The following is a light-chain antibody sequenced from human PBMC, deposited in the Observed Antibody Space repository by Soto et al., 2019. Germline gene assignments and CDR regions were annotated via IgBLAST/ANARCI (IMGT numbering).Light chain of an antibody. CDR1: QGIRND. Sequence: AIQMTQSPSSLSASVGDRVTITCRASQGIRNDLDWFQQKPGKAPKLLIYAASNLQSGVPARFSGSGSGTDFTLTISSLQPEDFATYYCLQDYNYPLTFGPGTKVDIK. CDR2: AAS. J-gene: IGKJ3*01. V-gene: IGKV1-6*01. CDR3: LQDYNYPLT.